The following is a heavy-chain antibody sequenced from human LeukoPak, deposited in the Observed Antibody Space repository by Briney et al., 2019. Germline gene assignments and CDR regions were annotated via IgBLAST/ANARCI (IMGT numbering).Heavy chain of an antibody. J-gene: IGHJ4*02. D-gene: IGHD6-19*01. CDR3: ARDRLGRDSTALDY. V-gene: IGHV3-7*01. CDR1: ESTFSNFW. CDR2: IKQDGSEK. Sequence: GGSLRLSCSASESTFSNFWMSWVRQAPGKGPEWVANIKQDGSEKYYVDSVKGRFTISRDNAETSLHLQMNSLRADDTAVYYCARDRLGRDSTALDYWGQGTLVTVSS.